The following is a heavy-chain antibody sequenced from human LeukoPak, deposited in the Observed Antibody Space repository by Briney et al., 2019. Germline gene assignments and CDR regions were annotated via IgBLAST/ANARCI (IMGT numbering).Heavy chain of an antibody. CDR2: IIPIFGTA. Sequence: SVKVSCKASGGTFSSYAISWVRQAPGQGLEWMGGIIPIFGTANYAQKFQGRVTITADKSTSTAYMELRSLRSDDTAVYYCASSETSIVGATTDFDYWGQGTLVTVSS. J-gene: IGHJ4*02. V-gene: IGHV1-69*06. CDR1: GGTFSSYA. D-gene: IGHD1-26*01. CDR3: ASSETSIVGATTDFDY.